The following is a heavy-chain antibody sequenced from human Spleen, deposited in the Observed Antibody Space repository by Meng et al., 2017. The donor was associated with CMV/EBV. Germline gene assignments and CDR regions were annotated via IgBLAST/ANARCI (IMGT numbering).Heavy chain of an antibody. J-gene: IGHJ6*02. CDR1: EYTFTGYY. D-gene: IGHD2-2*01. CDR2: IDPNGGGT. V-gene: IGHV1-2*02. Sequence: ASVKVSCKASEYTFTGYYIHWVRQAPGQGPEWMGWIDPNGGGTNYAQKFQDRVTMTSDKSIRTAYMELSRLRTDDTALYYCARERFLVPASSPDYYYFGMDVWGQGSTVTVSS. CDR3: ARERFLVPASSPDYYYFGMDV.